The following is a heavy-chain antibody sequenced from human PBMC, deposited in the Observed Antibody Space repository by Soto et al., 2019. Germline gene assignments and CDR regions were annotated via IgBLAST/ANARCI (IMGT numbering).Heavy chain of an antibody. CDR1: GFTFSDYY. Sequence: PGGSLRLSCAASGFTFSDYYMSWIRQAPGKGLEWVSYISSSGSTIYYADSVRGRFTISRDNAKNSLYLQMNSLRAEDTAVYYCARSICGCYHYYYGMDVWGQGTTVTVSS. D-gene: IGHD2-21*01. CDR3: ARSICGCYHYYYGMDV. J-gene: IGHJ6*02. V-gene: IGHV3-11*01. CDR2: ISSSGSTI.